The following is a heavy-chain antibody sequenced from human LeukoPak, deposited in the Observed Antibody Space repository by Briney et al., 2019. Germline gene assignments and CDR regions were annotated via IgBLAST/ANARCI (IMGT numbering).Heavy chain of an antibody. J-gene: IGHJ4*02. CDR3: ARDYNYYGSGSYHDY. Sequence: PGGSLRLSCAASGFTFSSYWMSWVRQAPGKGLEWVANIKQDGSEKYYVDSVKGRFTISRDNAKNPLYLQMNSLRAEDTAVYYCARDYNYYGSGSYHDYWGQGTLVTVSS. D-gene: IGHD3-10*01. CDR1: GFTFSSYW. V-gene: IGHV3-7*01. CDR2: IKQDGSEK.